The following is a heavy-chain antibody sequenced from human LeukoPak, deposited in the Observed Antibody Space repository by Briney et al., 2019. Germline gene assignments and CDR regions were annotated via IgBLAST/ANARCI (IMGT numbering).Heavy chain of an antibody. Sequence: GGSLRLSCAASGFTFSSYWMHWVRQAPGKGLVWVARINTNGSPTQYADSVKGRFTISRDNSKNTVYLQMNSLRVEDTAVYYCARGAHKRDDYGGFFDYWGQGTLVTVSS. CDR1: GFTFSSYW. CDR3: ARGAHKRDDYGGFFDY. V-gene: IGHV3-74*01. D-gene: IGHD4-23*01. J-gene: IGHJ4*02. CDR2: INTNGSPT.